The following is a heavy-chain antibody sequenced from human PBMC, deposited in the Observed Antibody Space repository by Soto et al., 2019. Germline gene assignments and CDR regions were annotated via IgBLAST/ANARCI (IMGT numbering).Heavy chain of an antibody. V-gene: IGHV1-46*03. CDR2: INPRDGST. J-gene: IGHJ4*02. D-gene: IGHD3-9*01. CDR1: GYTFTSYY. CDR3: ARAVDNLTGFFEY. Sequence: ASVKVSCKASGYTFTSYYMHWVRQAPGQGLDWMGIINPRDGSTSYAQKFQGRVTMTRDTSTSTVYMELSSLRSEDTAVYYCARAVDNLTGFFEYWGQGTLVTVSS.